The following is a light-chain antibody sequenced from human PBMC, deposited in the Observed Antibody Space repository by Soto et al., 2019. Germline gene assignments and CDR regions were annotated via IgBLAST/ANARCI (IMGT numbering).Light chain of an antibody. CDR1: SSDVGGYNY. J-gene: IGLJ2*01. V-gene: IGLV2-14*01. Sequence: QSVLTQPASVSGSPGQSITISCTGTSSDVGGYNYVSWYQQHPGKAPKLMIYDVSIRPSGVSNRFSGSKSGNTASLTISGLQDEDEADYYCSSYTSSSTRVFGGGTKQTVL. CDR3: SSYTSSSTRV. CDR2: DVS.